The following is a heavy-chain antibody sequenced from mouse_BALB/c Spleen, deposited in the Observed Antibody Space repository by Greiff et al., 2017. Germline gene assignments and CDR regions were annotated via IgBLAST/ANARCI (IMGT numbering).Heavy chain of an antibody. CDR3: ARDTATATLDY. V-gene: IGHV5-9-4*01. D-gene: IGHD1-2*01. J-gene: IGHJ2*01. Sequence: EVHLVESGGGLVKPGGSLKLSCAASGFTFSGYAMSWVRQSPEKRLEWVAEISSGGSYTYYPDTVTGRFTISRDNAKNTLYLEMSSLRSEDTAMYYCARDTATATLDYWGQGTTLTVSS. CDR1: GFTFSGYA. CDR2: ISSGGSYT.